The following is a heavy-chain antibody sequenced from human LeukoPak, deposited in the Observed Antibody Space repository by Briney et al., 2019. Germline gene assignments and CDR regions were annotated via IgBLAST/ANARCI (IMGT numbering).Heavy chain of an antibody. CDR2: ISGRGDST. V-gene: IGHV3-23*01. CDR1: GCTFRSYA. Sequence: PGGSLRLSCAASGCTFRSYAMSWVRQAPGKGLEWVAAISGRGDSTYYPDSVKGRFTISRDNSKNTLYLQMNSLRAEDTAVYYCAKEFDSSGYFDDWGQGTLVTVSS. D-gene: IGHD3-22*01. CDR3: AKEFDSSGYFDD. J-gene: IGHJ4*02.